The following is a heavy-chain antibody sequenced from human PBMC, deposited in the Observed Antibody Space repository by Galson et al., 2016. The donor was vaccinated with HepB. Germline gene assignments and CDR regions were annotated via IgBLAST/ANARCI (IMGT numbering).Heavy chain of an antibody. V-gene: IGHV3-23*01. CDR1: GFSFSDHD. D-gene: IGHD2-8*01. CDR2: INHRGEKT. CDR3: VKDPNWQSGY. Sequence: SLRLSCAASGFSFSDHDMNWVRQTPGKGLEWVSNINHRGEKTFYDASVKGRFTISRDNSNNTLYLQMNNLRAEDTAVYYCVKDPNWQSGYWGQGSLVTVSS. J-gene: IGHJ4*02.